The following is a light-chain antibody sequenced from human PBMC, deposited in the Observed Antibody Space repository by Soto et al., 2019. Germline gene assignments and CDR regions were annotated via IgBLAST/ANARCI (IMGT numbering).Light chain of an antibody. Sequence: EIVLTQSPATLSLSPGERATLSCRASQSVSSSYLAWYQQKPGQAPRLLIYGASSRATDIPDRFSGSGSGTDFTLTISRLEPEDFAVYYCQHYGSSLWTFGQGTKVDIK. CDR3: QHYGSSLWT. V-gene: IGKV3-20*01. J-gene: IGKJ1*01. CDR2: GAS. CDR1: QSVSSSY.